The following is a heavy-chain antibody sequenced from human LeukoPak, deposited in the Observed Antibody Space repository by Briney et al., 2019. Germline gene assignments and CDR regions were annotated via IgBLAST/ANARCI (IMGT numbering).Heavy chain of an antibody. J-gene: IGHJ4*02. CDR2: INHSGST. Sequence: KPSETLSLTCAVYGGSFSGYYWSWIRQPPGKGLEWIGEINHSGSTNYNPSLKSRVTISVDTSKNQFSLKLSSVTAADTAVYYCARDSGYGSGSYGVPFDYWGQGTLVTVSS. D-gene: IGHD3-10*01. V-gene: IGHV4-34*01. CDR1: GGSFSGYY. CDR3: ARDSGYGSGSYGVPFDY.